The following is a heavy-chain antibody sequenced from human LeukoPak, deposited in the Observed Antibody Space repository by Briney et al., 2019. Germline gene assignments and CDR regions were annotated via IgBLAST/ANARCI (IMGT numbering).Heavy chain of an antibody. CDR1: GYTFTSYY. D-gene: IGHD3-9*01. CDR2: INPSGGST. J-gene: IGHJ6*03. CDR3: ARGLQGYYDILTGYRGSYMDV. Sequence: ASVKVSCKASGYTFTSYYMHWVRQAPGQGLEWMGIINPSGGSTSYAQKFQGRVTMTTDTSTSTAYMELRSLRSDDTAVYYCARGLQGYYDILTGYRGSYMDVWGKGTTVTISS. V-gene: IGHV1-46*01.